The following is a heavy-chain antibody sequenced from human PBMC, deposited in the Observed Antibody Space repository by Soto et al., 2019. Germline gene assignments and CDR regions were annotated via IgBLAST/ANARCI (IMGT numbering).Heavy chain of an antibody. CDR3: ARVSYFYCAMRV. V-gene: IGHV1-18*01. CDR2: ISAYNGNT. CDR1: GYTFTSYG. J-gene: IGHJ6*02. Sequence: QVQLVQSGAEVKKPGASVKVSCKASGYTFTSYGISWVRQAPGQGLEWMGWISAYNGNTNYAQKLQGRVTMTTDTSTSTAYMELRNLRSDDTVGYCFARVSYFYCAMRVLGQGTTVTVSS.